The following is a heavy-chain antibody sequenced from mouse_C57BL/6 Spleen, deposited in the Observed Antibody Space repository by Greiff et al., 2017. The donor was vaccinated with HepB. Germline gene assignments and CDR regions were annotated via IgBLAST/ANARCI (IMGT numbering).Heavy chain of an antibody. CDR2: IYPGDGDT. Sequence: VQLQESGPELVKPGASVKISCKASGYAFSSSWMNWVKQRPGKGLEWIGRIYPGDGDTNYNGKFKGKATLTATKSSSTAYMQLSSLTSEYSAVYFCARGGSSYPDWFAYWGQGTLVTVSA. D-gene: IGHD1-1*01. CDR1: GYAFSSSW. CDR3: ARGGSSYPDWFAY. J-gene: IGHJ3*01. V-gene: IGHV1-82*01.